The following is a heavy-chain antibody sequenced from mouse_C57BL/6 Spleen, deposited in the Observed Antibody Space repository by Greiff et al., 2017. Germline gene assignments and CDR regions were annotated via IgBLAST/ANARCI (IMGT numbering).Heavy chain of an antibody. CDR1: GFTFSDYG. Sequence: EVMLVESGGGLVKPGGSLKLSCAASGFTFSDYGMHWVRQAPEKGLEWVAYISSGSSTIYYADTVKGRFTISRDNATNTLFLQVSRLRSEDTAMYYCARGGSGYRYAMDYWGKGTSVTVSS. CDR3: ARGGSGYRYAMDY. CDR2: ISSGSSTI. V-gene: IGHV5-17*01. D-gene: IGHD1-1*01. J-gene: IGHJ4*01.